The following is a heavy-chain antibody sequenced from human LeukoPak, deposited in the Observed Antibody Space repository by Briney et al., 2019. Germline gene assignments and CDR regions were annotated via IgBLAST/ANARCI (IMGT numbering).Heavy chain of an antibody. V-gene: IGHV1-2*06. D-gene: IGHD2-15*01. J-gene: IGHJ4*02. CDR1: GYTFTSYD. Sequence: ASVKVSCKASGYTFTSYDINWVRQAPGQGLEWMGRINPNSGGTNYAQKFQGRVTMTRDTSISTAYMELSRLRSDDTAVYYCARGPVYCSGGSCYRSRGDYWGQGTLVTVSS. CDR2: INPNSGGT. CDR3: ARGPVYCSGGSCYRSRGDY.